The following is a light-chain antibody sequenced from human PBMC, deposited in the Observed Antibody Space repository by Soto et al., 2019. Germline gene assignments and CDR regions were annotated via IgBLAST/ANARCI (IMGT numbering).Light chain of an antibody. Sequence: DIQMTQSPSTLSASVVDRVTITCLASQSISSWLAWYQQKPGKAPKPLIYDASILESGVPSRFSGSGSGTEFTLTISSLQPDDFATYYCQQYNLYPWTFGQGTKVDIK. CDR3: QQYNLYPWT. V-gene: IGKV1-5*01. CDR1: QSISSW. J-gene: IGKJ1*01. CDR2: DAS.